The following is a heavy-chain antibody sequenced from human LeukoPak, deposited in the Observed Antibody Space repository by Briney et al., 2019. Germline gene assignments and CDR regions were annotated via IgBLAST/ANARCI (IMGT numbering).Heavy chain of an antibody. J-gene: IGHJ4*02. Sequence: ASVKVSCKASGYTFTSYDINWVRQATGQGLEWMGWMNPNSGNTGYAQKFQGRVTMTRNTSISTAYMELSSLRSEDTAVYYCARGAYYYGSGTWGYYFDYWGQGTLVTVSS. CDR1: GYTFTSYD. CDR2: MNPNSGNT. D-gene: IGHD3-10*01. CDR3: ARGAYYYGSGTWGYYFDY. V-gene: IGHV1-8*01.